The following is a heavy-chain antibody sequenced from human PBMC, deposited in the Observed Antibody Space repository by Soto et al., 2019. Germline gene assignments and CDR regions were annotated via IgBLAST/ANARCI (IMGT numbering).Heavy chain of an antibody. V-gene: IGHV3-11*01. CDR2: IDTSGTKI. CDR1: GYTFSDYN. D-gene: IGHD3-3*01. J-gene: IGHJ4*02. Sequence: QVQLVESGGDLVEPGGSLRLSCAASGYTFSDYNMSWIRQAPGKGLEWISYIDTSGTKIYYADSVKGRFTITRDNAKNSLYLEMNSLRDEDTAVYYCASHYDMWSGYLSPVDYWGQGTLVTVSS. CDR3: ASHYDMWSGYLSPVDY.